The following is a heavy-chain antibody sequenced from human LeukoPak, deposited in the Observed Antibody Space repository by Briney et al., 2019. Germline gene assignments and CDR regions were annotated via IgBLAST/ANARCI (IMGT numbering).Heavy chain of an antibody. CDR3: AKGAQYDFWTGYTLEYFDV. D-gene: IGHD3-3*01. CDR1: GFTFTSYA. J-gene: IGHJ4*02. V-gene: IGHV3-23*01. Sequence: PGGPLRLSCAASGFTFTSYAMNWVRQATGKGLEWVSFISASGSSTHYADSVKGRFTISRDNSNNTLYLQINSLRAEDTAAYYCAKGAQYDFWTGYTLEYFDVWGKGTLVTVSS. CDR2: ISASGSST.